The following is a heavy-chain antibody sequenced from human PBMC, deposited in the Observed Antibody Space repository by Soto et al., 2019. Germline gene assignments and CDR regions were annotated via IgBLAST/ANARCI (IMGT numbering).Heavy chain of an antibody. CDR1: GGSISSYY. Sequence: SETLSLTCTVSGGSISSYYWTWIRQPPGKGLEWIGYISYTGSTNYNPSLQSRVTISEDTSKKQFSLKLTSVTAADSALYFCARAPDGYNYDDALDIWGQGTMVTVSS. V-gene: IGHV4-59*12. J-gene: IGHJ3*02. CDR3: ARAPDGYNYDDALDI. CDR2: ISYTGST. D-gene: IGHD5-12*01.